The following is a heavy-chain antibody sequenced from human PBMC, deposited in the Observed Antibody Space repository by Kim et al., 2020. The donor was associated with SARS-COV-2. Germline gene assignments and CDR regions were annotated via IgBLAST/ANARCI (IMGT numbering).Heavy chain of an antibody. Sequence: GGSLRLSCAASGFTFRGYWINWVRQAPGKGLVWVSRMSGDAGTTNYADSVKGRFTMSRDNAENTVYLQMNSLRGDDTAFYYCARGMFRNGLDVWGPGTTVTVSS. V-gene: IGHV3-74*01. CDR3: ARGMFRNGLDV. CDR1: GFTFRGYW. J-gene: IGHJ6*02. CDR2: MSGDAGTT. D-gene: IGHD1-1*01.